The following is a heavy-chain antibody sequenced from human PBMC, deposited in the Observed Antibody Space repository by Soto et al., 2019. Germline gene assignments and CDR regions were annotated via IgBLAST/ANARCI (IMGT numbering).Heavy chain of an antibody. J-gene: IGHJ6*02. D-gene: IGHD3-22*01. V-gene: IGHV3-23*01. CDR1: AFSFSTYA. CDR2: ISGSGGRT. CDR3: AKDRYHYDSSDYYYYGMDV. Sequence: GALRLSCAASAFSFSTYAMSWVRQAPGKGLEWVSAISGSGGRTFYVDSVRGRFTISRDNSKNTLYLQMNSLRAEDTAVYYCAKDRYHYDSSDYYYYGMDVWGQGTTVTVSS.